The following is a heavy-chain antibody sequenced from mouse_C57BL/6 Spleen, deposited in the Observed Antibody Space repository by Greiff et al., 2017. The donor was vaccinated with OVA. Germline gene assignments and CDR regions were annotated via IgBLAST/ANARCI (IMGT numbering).Heavy chain of an antibody. CDR1: GFTFSSYG. V-gene: IGHV5-6*01. CDR3: ARPGNSYYFDD. Sequence: EVQLVESGGDLVKPGGSLKLSCAASGFTFSSYGMSWVRQTPDKRLEWVATISSGGSYTYYPDSVKGRFTISRDNAKNTLYLQMSSLKSEDTAMYYCARPGNSYYFDDWGQGTTLTVSS. CDR2: ISSGGSYT. J-gene: IGHJ2*01.